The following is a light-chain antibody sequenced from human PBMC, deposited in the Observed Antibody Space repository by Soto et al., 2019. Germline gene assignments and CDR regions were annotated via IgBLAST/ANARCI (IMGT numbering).Light chain of an antibody. CDR2: DVS. CDR1: SSDVGAYNY. V-gene: IGLV2-8*01. CDR3: IPYAGSSSWV. Sequence: QSALTQPPSASGSPGQSVTISCTGTSSDVGAYNYVSWYQQHPGKAPKLMIYDVSKRPSGVPDRFSGSKSGNTASLTVSGLVAEDEADFYCIPYAGSSSWVFGGGSKLTV. J-gene: IGLJ3*02.